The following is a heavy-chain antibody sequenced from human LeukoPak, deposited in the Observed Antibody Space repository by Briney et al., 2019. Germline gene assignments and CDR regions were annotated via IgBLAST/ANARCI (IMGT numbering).Heavy chain of an antibody. CDR1: GFTFSSYS. V-gene: IGHV3-21*01. CDR3: ARRRQSYYFDY. CDR2: ISSISSYI. Sequence: GGSLRLSCAASGFTFSSYSMNWVRQAPGKGLELVSSISSISSYIYYADSVKGRFTISRDNAKNSLYLQMNSLRAEDTAVYYCARRRQSYYFDYWGQGTLVTVSS. D-gene: IGHD3-16*02. J-gene: IGHJ4*02.